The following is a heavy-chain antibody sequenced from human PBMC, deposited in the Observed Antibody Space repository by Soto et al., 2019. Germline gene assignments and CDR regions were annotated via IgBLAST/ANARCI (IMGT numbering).Heavy chain of an antibody. CDR2: IIPIFGTA. D-gene: IGHD1-1*01. CDR3: ARGLEPYYYYYGMDV. CDR1: GGTFSSYA. V-gene: IGHV1-69*13. Sequence: SVNVSCKASGGTFSSYAISWVRQAPGQGLEWMGGIIPIFGTANYAQKFQGRVTITADESTSTAYMELSSLRSEDTAVYYCARGLEPYYYYYGMDVWGQGTTVTVSS. J-gene: IGHJ6*02.